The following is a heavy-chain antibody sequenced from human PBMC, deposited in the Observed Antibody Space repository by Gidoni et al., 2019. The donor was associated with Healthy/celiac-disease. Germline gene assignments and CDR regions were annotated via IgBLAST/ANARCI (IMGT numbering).Heavy chain of an antibody. CDR1: GITVSSNY. V-gene: IGHV3-66*01. D-gene: IGHD2-2*01. Sequence: EVQLVASGGGLVQPGGSLRLSSAASGITVSSNYMSWVSQAPGKVLEWVSVIYSGGSTYYADSVKGRFTISRDNSKNTLYLQMNSLRAEDTAVYYCARDRVPGYWGQGTLVTVSS. J-gene: IGHJ4*02. CDR2: IYSGGST. CDR3: ARDRVPGY.